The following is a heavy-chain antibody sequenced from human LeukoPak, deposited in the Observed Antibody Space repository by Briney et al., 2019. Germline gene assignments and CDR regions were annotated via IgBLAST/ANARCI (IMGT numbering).Heavy chain of an antibody. CDR2: INHSGST. CDR1: GGSISSSSYY. V-gene: IGHV4-39*07. Sequence: ASETLSLTCTVSGGSISSSSYYWGWIRQPPGKGLEWIGEINHSGSTNYNPSLKSRVTISVDTSKNQFSLKLSSVTAADTAVYYCARVGYRLGYCSSTSCRSTKFERINWFDPWGQGTLVTVSS. CDR3: ARVGYRLGYCSSTSCRSTKFERINWFDP. D-gene: IGHD2-2*01. J-gene: IGHJ5*02.